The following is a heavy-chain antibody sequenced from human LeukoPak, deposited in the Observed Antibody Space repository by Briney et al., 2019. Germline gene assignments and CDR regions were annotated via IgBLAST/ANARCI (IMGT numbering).Heavy chain of an antibody. Sequence: GGALRLSCAASVFTFSSYAMSCVRQAPGKGLEWVSGISASGGDTYYADSVKGRFTVSRDNSKNTLYLQMNSLRAEDTAVYYCAKAQFGYGGNGGGFDYWGQGTLVTVSS. CDR3: AKAQFGYGGNGGGFDY. D-gene: IGHD4-23*01. CDR1: VFTFSSYA. V-gene: IGHV3-23*01. CDR2: ISASGGDT. J-gene: IGHJ4*02.